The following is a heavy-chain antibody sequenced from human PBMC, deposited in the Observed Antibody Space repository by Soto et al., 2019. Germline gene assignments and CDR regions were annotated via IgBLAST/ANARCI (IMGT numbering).Heavy chain of an antibody. Sequence: GGSLRLSCAASGFTFSSYAMSWVRQAPGKGLEWVSAISGSGGSTYYADSVKGRFTISRDNSKNTLYLQMNSLRAEDTAVYYCAERTLAAASHYNWFDPWGQGTLVTVSS. CDR1: GFTFSSYA. D-gene: IGHD6-13*01. V-gene: IGHV3-23*01. CDR3: AERTLAAASHYNWFDP. CDR2: ISGSGGST. J-gene: IGHJ5*02.